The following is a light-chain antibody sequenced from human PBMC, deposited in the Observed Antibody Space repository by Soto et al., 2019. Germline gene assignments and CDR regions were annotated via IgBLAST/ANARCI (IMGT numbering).Light chain of an antibody. J-gene: IGLJ3*02. CDR1: SSDVGGYDH. Sequence: QSVLTQPASVYGSPGQSITISCTGTSSDVGGYDHVSWYQQHPGKAPKLIIYDVTVRPSGISRRFSGSKSDNTASLAVSGLQPEDEADYYCSSYTNKDTLLFGGGTKLTVL. V-gene: IGLV2-14*03. CDR3: SSYTNKDTLL. CDR2: DVT.